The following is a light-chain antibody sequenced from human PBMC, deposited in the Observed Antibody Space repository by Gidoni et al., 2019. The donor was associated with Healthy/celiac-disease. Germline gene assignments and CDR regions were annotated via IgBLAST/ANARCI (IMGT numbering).Light chain of an antibody. CDR3: QQRGSWTVT. Sequence: EVVSTQSPATLSSPPGEGATFSCTASQGVSSYLAWYQQKPGQAPRLLIYDASNRATGIPARFSGSGSGTDFTLTISSLEPEDFAVYYCQQRGSWTVTFGHGTKLEIK. J-gene: IGKJ2*01. V-gene: IGKV3D-11*01. CDR2: DAS. CDR1: QGVSSY.